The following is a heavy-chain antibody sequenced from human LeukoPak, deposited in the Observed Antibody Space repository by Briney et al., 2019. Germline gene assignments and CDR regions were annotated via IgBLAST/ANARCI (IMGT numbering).Heavy chain of an antibody. CDR2: IYHSGST. J-gene: IGHJ6*03. D-gene: IGHD5-12*01. CDR3: ARASVARSLYYYYYYYMDV. CDR1: GGSISSTNW. V-gene: IGHV4-4*02. Sequence: PSETLSLTCAVSGGSISSTNWWSWVRQPPGKGLEWIGEIYHSGSTNYNPSLKSRVTISVDKSKNEFFLKLTSVTAADTAVYYCARASVARSLYYYYYYYMDVWGKGTTVTVSS.